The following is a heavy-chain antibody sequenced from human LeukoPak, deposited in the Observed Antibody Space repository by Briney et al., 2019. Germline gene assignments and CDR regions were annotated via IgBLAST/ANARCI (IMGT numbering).Heavy chain of an antibody. CDR1: RGSISTYY. CDR2: VFYSGTT. Sequence: SETLSLTCSVSRGSISTYYWSWIRQPPGKGLEWIGFVFYSGTTNSNPSVKSRVSMSVDMSKNHLSLELTSVTAADSAVYYRARSRSSSPYYLDTWGQGTLVTVSS. CDR3: ARSRSSSPYYLDT. V-gene: IGHV4-59*01. J-gene: IGHJ4*02. D-gene: IGHD6-19*01.